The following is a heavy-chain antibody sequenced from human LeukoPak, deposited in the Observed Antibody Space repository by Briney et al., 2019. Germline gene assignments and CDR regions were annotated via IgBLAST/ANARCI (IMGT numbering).Heavy chain of an antibody. Sequence: PSETLSLTCAVYSGSFSGYYWTWIRQSPGKGLQWIGEINHRGVANYNPSLKSRVTISVDTSKNQFSLKLSSVTAADTAVYYCARGVGRFLEWSLKNNWFDPWGQGTLVTVSS. D-gene: IGHD3-3*01. J-gene: IGHJ5*02. CDR3: ARGVGRFLEWSLKNNWFDP. CDR2: INHRGVA. CDR1: SGSFSGYY. V-gene: IGHV4-34*01.